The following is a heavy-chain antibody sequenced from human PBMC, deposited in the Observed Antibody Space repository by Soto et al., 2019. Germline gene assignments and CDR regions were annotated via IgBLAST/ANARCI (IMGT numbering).Heavy chain of an antibody. CDR3: ASLWFGELLSYYYYYGMDV. D-gene: IGHD3-10*01. CDR2: IIPIFGTA. J-gene: IGHJ6*02. Sequence: QVQLVQSGAEVKKPGSSVKVSCKASGGTFSSYAISWVRQAPGQELEWMGGIIPIFGTANYAQKFQGRVTITADETTSTAYMELSSLRSEDTAVYYCASLWFGELLSYYYYYGMDVWGQGTTVTVSS. V-gene: IGHV1-69*01. CDR1: GGTFSSYA.